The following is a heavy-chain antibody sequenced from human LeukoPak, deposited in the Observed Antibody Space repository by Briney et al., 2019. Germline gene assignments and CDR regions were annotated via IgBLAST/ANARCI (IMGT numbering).Heavy chain of an antibody. D-gene: IGHD1-26*01. J-gene: IGHJ3*02. Sequence: GGSLRLSCAASGFTFSRYTMSWVRQAPGKGLEWVSAISSSSSYIYYADSVRGRFTISRDNAKNSLYLQMSSLTVEDTAVYYCARVSGSPTSDAFDIWGQGTMVAVSS. CDR2: ISSSSSYI. CDR1: GFTFSRYT. V-gene: IGHV3-21*01. CDR3: ARVSGSPTSDAFDI.